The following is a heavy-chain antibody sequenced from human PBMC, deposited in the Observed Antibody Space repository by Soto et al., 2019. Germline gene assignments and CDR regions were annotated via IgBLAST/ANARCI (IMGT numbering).Heavy chain of an antibody. D-gene: IGHD5-12*01. CDR1: GYTFSNYA. CDR2: INTGSGYT. V-gene: IGHV1-18*01. J-gene: IGHJ4*02. CDR3: ARDRVYTCGSDAEY. Sequence: QVHLVQSGAEVKKPGSSVRVSCKTSGYTFSNYAISWVRQAPGQGLEWMGWINTGSGYTNYAHDRVTMNKDASTYTAYREVTSLRSDDTAIYYCARDRVYTCGSDAEYWGQGTLVTVSS.